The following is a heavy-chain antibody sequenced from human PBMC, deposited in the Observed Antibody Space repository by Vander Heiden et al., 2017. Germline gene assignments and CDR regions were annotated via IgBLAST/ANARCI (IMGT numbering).Heavy chain of an antibody. CDR3: AKDIRCVCGYFDQ. CDR2: ISYDGNNK. Sequence: QVQPVASGVGAFQLGSSLTLSYSVSGFTVSSYAMHWVRQAPGKGLQWVAAISYDGNNKYYVDTVRGRSTISRDNSKNTLFLQMNSLRAEDTAVYYCAKDIRCVCGYFDQWGQGALVTVSS. CDR1: GFTVSSYA. D-gene: IGHD3-22*01. V-gene: IGHV3-30*04. J-gene: IGHJ4*02.